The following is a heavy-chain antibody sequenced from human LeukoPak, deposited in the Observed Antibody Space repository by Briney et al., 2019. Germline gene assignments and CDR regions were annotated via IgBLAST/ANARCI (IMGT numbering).Heavy chain of an antibody. D-gene: IGHD1-26*01. J-gene: IGHJ4*02. Sequence: GRSLRLSCAASGFTFSSYGMHWVRQAPGKGLEWVAVISYDGSNKYYADSVKGRFTISRDNSKNTLCLQMNSLRAEDTAVYYCANLVGSSNDYWGQGTLVTVSS. CDR1: GFTFSSYG. V-gene: IGHV3-30*18. CDR3: ANLVGSSNDY. CDR2: ISYDGSNK.